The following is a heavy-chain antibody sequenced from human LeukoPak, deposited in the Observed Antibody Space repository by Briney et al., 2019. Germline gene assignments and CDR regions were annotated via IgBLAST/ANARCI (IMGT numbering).Heavy chain of an antibody. V-gene: IGHV3-7*04. CDR2: INQDGSEK. J-gene: IGHJ4*02. D-gene: IGHD3-10*01. CDR3: ARGDSLWFGESLFDY. Sequence: PGGSLRLSCAASGFTFSRYWMSWVRQAPGKGLEWVANINQDGSEKYYVDSMKGRFTISRDNARNSLYLQMNSLRAEDTAVYYCARGDSLWFGESLFDYWGQGNMVTVSS. CDR1: GFTFSRYW.